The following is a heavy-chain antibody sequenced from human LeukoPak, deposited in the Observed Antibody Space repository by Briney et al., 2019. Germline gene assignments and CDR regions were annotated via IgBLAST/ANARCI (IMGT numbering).Heavy chain of an antibody. Sequence: SGTLSLTCAVSGGSISSINWWSWVRQPPGKGLEWSGEIYHSGSTNYNPSLKSRVTISVDKSKNQFSLKLSSVTAADTAVYYCATRYYDILTGYSPDDYWGQGTLVTISS. D-gene: IGHD3-9*01. CDR2: IYHSGST. CDR3: ATRYYDILTGYSPDDY. J-gene: IGHJ4*02. CDR1: GGSISSINW. V-gene: IGHV4-4*02.